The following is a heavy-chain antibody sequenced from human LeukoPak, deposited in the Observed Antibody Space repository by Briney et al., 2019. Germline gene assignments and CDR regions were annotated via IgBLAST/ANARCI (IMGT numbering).Heavy chain of an antibody. J-gene: IGHJ4*02. V-gene: IGHV4-34*01. CDR1: GGSFSGYS. CDR2: INHSGST. Sequence: SETLSLTCAVFGGSFSGYSWSWIRQPPGKGLEWIGEINHSGSTNYNPSLKSRVTISVDTSKNQFSLKLSSVTAADTAVYYCARGLGYYGSGSYYRALGYWGQGTLVTVSS. D-gene: IGHD3-10*01. CDR3: ARGLGYYGSGSYYRALGY.